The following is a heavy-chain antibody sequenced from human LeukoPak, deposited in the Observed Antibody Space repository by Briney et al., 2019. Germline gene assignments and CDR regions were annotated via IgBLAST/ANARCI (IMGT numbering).Heavy chain of an antibody. Sequence: GGSLRLSCTTSRFSFGDYALSWVRQAPGKGLEWVGFIRSNGGTTEYAASVKGRFTISRDDSMRIAYLQMNSLKTEDTAVYYCTRAGGSWYLHYWGQGTLVTVPS. CDR1: RFSFGDYA. V-gene: IGHV3-49*04. J-gene: IGHJ4*02. D-gene: IGHD1-26*01. CDR3: TRAGGSWYLHY. CDR2: IRSNGGTT.